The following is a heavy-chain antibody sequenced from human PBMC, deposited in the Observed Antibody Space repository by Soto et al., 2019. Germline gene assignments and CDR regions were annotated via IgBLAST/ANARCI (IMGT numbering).Heavy chain of an antibody. D-gene: IGHD6-19*01. V-gene: IGHV3-66*01. CDR2: IYNGGNT. Sequence: EVQLVESGGGLVQPGGSLRLSCAASEFTVSSYYMNWVRQAPGKGLEWVSVIYNGGNTYYAESAKCRFTISRDISRNMVYLQMNSLRDEATAVYYCAREQWYYMDVWGKGTTVTVSS. CDR3: AREQWYYMDV. J-gene: IGHJ6*03. CDR1: EFTVSSYY.